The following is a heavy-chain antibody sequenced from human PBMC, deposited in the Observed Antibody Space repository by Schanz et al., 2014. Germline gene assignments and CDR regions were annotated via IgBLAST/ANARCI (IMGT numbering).Heavy chain of an antibody. V-gene: IGHV1-18*01. CDR1: RYTFNTYG. Sequence: GPEVKEPGASVKVSCEASRYTFNTYGLNWVRQAPGQGLEWMGWISAYTNNTNYAQKVQGRVTLTTDTSTSTAYMELRNLRSEDTAVYFCTSEAHNHDGLRSYSNVWGQGTLVTVTS. J-gene: IGHJ4*02. CDR2: ISAYTNNT. CDR3: TSEAHNHDGLRSYSNV. D-gene: IGHD3-10*01.